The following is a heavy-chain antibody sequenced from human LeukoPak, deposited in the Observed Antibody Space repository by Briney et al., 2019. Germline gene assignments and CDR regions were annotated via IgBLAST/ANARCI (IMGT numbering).Heavy chain of an antibody. V-gene: IGHV4-34*01. Sequence: SETLSLTCAVYGGSSSGYYWSWIRQPPGKGLEWIGEINHSGSTNYNPSLKSRVTISVDTSKNQFSLKLSSVTAADTAVYYCARGGWPYSSSWLGGDYFDYWGQGTLVTVSS. CDR3: ARGGWPYSSSWLGGDYFDY. D-gene: IGHD6-13*01. CDR1: GGSSSGYY. J-gene: IGHJ4*02. CDR2: INHSGST.